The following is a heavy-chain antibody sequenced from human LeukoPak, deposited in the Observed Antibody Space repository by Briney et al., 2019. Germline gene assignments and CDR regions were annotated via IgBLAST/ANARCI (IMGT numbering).Heavy chain of an antibody. CDR2: INWNGGST. CDR1: GFTFDNYG. Sequence: GGSLRLSCAASGFTFDNYGMNWVRQAPGKGLEWVSGINWNGGSTGYADSVKGRFTISRDNAKNSLYLQMNSLRAEDTALYYGARAPQTGYDDSSGYNLPDYWGQGTLVTVSS. D-gene: IGHD3-22*01. V-gene: IGHV3-20*04. CDR3: ARAPQTGYDDSSGYNLPDY. J-gene: IGHJ4*02.